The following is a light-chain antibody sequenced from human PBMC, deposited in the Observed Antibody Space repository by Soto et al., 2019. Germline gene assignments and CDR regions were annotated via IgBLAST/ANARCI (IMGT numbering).Light chain of an antibody. J-gene: IGKJ2*01. CDR3: QQYGSSLSLYT. CDR1: QSVSSSY. V-gene: IGKV3-20*01. Sequence: EIVLTQSPGTLSLSPGERATLSCRASQSVSSSYLAWYQQKPGQAPRLLIYGASSRATCIPDRFSGSGSGTDFTLTISRLEPDDFALYYCQQYGSSLSLYTFGQGTKLEIK. CDR2: GAS.